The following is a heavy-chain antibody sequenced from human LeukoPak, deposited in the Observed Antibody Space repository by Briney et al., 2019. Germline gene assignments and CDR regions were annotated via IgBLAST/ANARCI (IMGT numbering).Heavy chain of an antibody. CDR3: TKVLVRGVMALVYFDS. J-gene: IGHJ4*02. CDR2: ISGSGGST. V-gene: IGHV3-23*01. D-gene: IGHD3-10*01. CDR1: GFTFSSYA. Sequence: GGSLRLSCAASGFTFSSYAMSWVRQAPGKGLEWVSAISGSGGSTYYADSVRGRFTTSRDNSKDTLYLQMHSLRAEDTAIYFCTKVLVRGVMALVYFDSWGQGTLVTVSS.